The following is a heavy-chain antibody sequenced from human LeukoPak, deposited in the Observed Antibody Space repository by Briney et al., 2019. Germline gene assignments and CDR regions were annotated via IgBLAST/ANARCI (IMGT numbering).Heavy chain of an antibody. CDR1: GYTFTSYD. D-gene: IGHD2-15*01. J-gene: IGHJ6*03. CDR3: ARSGAGYCSGGSCYYYYYYMDV. V-gene: IGHV1-8*01. CDR2: MNPNSGNT. Sequence: ASVKVSCKASGYTFTSYDINWVRQATGQGLEWMGWMNPNSGNTGYAQKFQGRVTMTRNTSISTAYMELSSLRSEDTAVYYCARSGAGYCSGGSCYYYYYYMDVWGKRTTVTISS.